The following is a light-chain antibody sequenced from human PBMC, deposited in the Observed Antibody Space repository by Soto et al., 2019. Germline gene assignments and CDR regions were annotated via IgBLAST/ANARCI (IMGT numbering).Light chain of an antibody. J-gene: IGKJ4*01. CDR3: QQSYSTPT. CDR1: QSISSY. V-gene: IGKV1-39*01. CDR2: AAS. Sequence: DIQMTQSPSSLSASVGDRVTITCRASQSISSYLNWYQQKPGKAPKLLIYAASSLQSGVPSRFSGSGSGTDFTLTIISLQPEDFATYYFQQSYSTPTFGGGAKVEIK.